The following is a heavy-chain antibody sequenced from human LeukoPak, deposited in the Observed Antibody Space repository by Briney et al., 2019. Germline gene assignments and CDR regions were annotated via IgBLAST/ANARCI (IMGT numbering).Heavy chain of an antibody. CDR2: ISGSGGST. Sequence: GGSLRLSCAASGFTFSSYGMSWVRQAPGKGLEWVSAISGSGGSTYYADSVKGRFTISRDNSKNTLYLQMNSLRAEDTAVYYCAKEAVLYSSGWYGVLGNWYFDLWGRGTLVTVSS. V-gene: IGHV3-23*01. CDR1: GFTFSSYG. D-gene: IGHD6-19*01. CDR3: AKEAVLYSSGWYGVLGNWYFDL. J-gene: IGHJ2*01.